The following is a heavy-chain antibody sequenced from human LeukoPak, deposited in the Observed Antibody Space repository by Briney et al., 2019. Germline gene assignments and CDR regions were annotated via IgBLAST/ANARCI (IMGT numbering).Heavy chain of an antibody. D-gene: IGHD1-26*01. J-gene: IGHJ4*02. CDR1: GFTFSSSW. Sequence: GGPLRLSCAASGFTFSSSWMHWVRQAPGKGLVWVSRITSDGSSTSYADSVKGRFTISRDNAKNTLYLQMNSLRGEDTAVYYCARGVLGATVWADYWGQGTLVTVSS. CDR2: ITSDGSST. CDR3: ARGVLGATVWADY. V-gene: IGHV3-74*01.